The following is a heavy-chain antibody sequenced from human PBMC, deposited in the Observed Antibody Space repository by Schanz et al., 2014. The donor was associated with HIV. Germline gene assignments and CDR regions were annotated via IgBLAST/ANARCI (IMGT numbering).Heavy chain of an antibody. V-gene: IGHV1-2*02. D-gene: IGHD1-26*01. Sequence: QVQLVQSGAEVKKPGASVKVSFTASGYNFSDYYIHWARQPPGQGLEWMGWINPKRGASKYVQKLQGRVTMTTDTSTSTAYMELRSLRSDDTAVYYCARGLVGGGFWGQGTLVTVSS. CDR3: ARGLVGGGF. CDR2: INPKRGAS. J-gene: IGHJ4*02. CDR1: GYNFSDYY.